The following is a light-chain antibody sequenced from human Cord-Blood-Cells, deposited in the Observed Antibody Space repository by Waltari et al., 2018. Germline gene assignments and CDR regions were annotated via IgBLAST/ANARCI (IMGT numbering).Light chain of an antibody. CDR3: SAYTSSSTLVG. Sequence: QSALTQPASVSGSPGQSITISCTGTSSDVGGYNYVSWYQQHPGKSPKLMIYDVSNRPSWVSNRFSGSKSGNTASLTISGLQAEDEADYYGSAYTSSSTLVGFGGGTKLTVL. CDR2: DVS. V-gene: IGLV2-14*01. J-gene: IGLJ2*01. CDR1: SSDVGGYNY.